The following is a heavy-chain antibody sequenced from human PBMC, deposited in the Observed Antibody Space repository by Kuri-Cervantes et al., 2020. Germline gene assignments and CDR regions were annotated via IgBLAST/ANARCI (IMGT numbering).Heavy chain of an antibody. CDR1: GFTFSSYA. D-gene: IGHD2-15*01. Sequence: GESLKISCAASGFTFSSYAMHWVRQAPGKGLEWVAVISYDGSNKYYADSVKGRFTISRDNSKNTLYLQMNSLRAEDTAVYYCARVVVVVAEERGDWFDPWGQGTLVTVSS. J-gene: IGHJ5*02. CDR2: ISYDGSNK. V-gene: IGHV3-30-3*01. CDR3: ARVVVVVAEERGDWFDP.